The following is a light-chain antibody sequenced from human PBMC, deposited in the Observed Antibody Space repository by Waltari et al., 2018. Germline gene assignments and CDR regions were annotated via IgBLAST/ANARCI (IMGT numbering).Light chain of an antibody. CDR2: EGS. CDR3: CSYAGSGTWV. J-gene: IGLJ3*02. CDR1: RRDVGSYNF. Sequence: QSALTQPASVSGSPGQSITIACIGPRRDVGSYNFVSWYQQHPGKAPNFIIYEGSKRPSGVSDRFSGSKSGNPASLTISGLQAEDEADYYCCSYAGSGTWVFGGGTKLAVL. V-gene: IGLV2-23*01.